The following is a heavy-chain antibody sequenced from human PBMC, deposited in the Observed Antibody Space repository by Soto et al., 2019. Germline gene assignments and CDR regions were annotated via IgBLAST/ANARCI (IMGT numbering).Heavy chain of an antibody. CDR1: GFTFTSYA. Sequence: EVQLLESGGDLVQPGGSLRLSCAASGFTFTSYALSWVRQAPGKGLEWVSTISGGDTYYADFVKGRFTISRDISKNTLYLQMDGLTAEDTAIYFCTKDRETAWFPDFWGQGTLVTVSS. D-gene: IGHD3-10*01. V-gene: IGHV3-23*01. CDR3: TKDRETAWFPDF. J-gene: IGHJ4*02. CDR2: ISGGDT.